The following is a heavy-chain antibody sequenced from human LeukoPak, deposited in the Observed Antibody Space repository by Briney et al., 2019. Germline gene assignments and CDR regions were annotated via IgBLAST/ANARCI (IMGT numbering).Heavy chain of an antibody. V-gene: IGHV1-2*06. D-gene: IGHD3-22*01. CDR1: GYTFTGYY. CDR3: ARERITMIVTHPPLPKNFDY. J-gene: IGHJ4*02. Sequence: ASVKVSCKASGYTFTGYYMHWVRQAPGQGLEWMGRINPNSGGTNYAHKFQGRATTTRDTSISTAYMELSRLRSDDTAVYYCARERITMIVTHPPLPKNFDYWGQGTLVTVSS. CDR2: INPNSGGT.